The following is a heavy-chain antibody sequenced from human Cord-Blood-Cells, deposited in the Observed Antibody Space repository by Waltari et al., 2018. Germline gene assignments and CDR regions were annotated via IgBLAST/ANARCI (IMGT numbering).Heavy chain of an antibody. D-gene: IGHD4-4*01. CDR1: GFTFSSYW. CDR2: MNRNGSST. CDR3: ARGGDYSNAFDI. J-gene: IGHJ3*02. Sequence: EVQLVESGGGLVQPGGSLRLSCAASGFTFSSYWMHWVRQAPGKGLVWFSRMNRNGSSTSYADSVKGRFTISRDNAKNTLYLQMNSLRAEDTAVYYCARGGDYSNAFDIWGQGTMVTVSS. V-gene: IGHV3-74*01.